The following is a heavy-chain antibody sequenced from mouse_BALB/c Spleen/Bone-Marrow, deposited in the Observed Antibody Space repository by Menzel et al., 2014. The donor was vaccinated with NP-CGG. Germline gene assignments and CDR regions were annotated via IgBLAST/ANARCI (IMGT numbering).Heavy chain of an antibody. CDR1: GFTFSSFG. D-gene: IGHD4-1*01. CDR2: ISSGSTAI. Sequence: EVKLVESGGGLVQPGGSRKLSCAASGFTFSSFGMHWVRQAPEKGLEWVAYISSGSTAICYADTVKGRFTISRDNPKNTLFLQMTSLRSEDTAMYYCARGGNGDDFDVWGAGTTVTVSS. V-gene: IGHV5-17*02. CDR3: ARGGNGDDFDV. J-gene: IGHJ1*01.